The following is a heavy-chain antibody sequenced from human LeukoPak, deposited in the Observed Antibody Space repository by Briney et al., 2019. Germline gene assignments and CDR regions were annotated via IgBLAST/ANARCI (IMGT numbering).Heavy chain of an antibody. CDR2: INHSGST. V-gene: IGHV4-34*01. D-gene: IGHD6-6*01. J-gene: IGHJ4*02. CDR1: GGSFSGYY. Sequence: SETLSLTCAVYGGSFSGYYWSWIRQPPGKGLEWFGEINHSGSTNYDPSLKSRVTISVDTSKNQFSLKLSSVTAADTAVYYCARGGIAALKCYFDYWGQGTLVTVSS. CDR3: ARGGIAALKCYFDY.